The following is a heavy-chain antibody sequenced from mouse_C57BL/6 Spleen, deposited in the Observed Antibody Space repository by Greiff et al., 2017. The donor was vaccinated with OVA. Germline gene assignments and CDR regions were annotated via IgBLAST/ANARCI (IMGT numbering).Heavy chain of an antibody. CDR2: IDPNSGGT. J-gene: IGHJ4*01. V-gene: IGHV1-72*01. Sequence: QVQLQQPGAELVKPGASVKLSCKASGYTFTSYWMHWVKQRPGRGLEWIGRIDPNSGGTKYNEKFKSKDTLTVDKPSSTAYMQLSSLTSEDSAVYCCARGSTTVVAKDYYAMDYWGQGTSVTVSS. CDR3: ARGSTTVVAKDYYAMDY. D-gene: IGHD1-1*01. CDR1: GYTFTSYW.